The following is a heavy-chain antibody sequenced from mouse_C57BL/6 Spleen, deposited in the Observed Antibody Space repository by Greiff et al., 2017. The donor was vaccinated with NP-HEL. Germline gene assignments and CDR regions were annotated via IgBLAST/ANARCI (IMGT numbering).Heavy chain of an antibody. CDR1: GFTFSDYY. CDR3: ARPFTISYYAMDY. Sequence: DVQLVESGGGLVQPGGSLKLSCAASGFTFSDYYMYWVRQTPEKRLEWVAYISNGGGSTYYPDTVKGRFTISRDNAKNTLYLQMSRLKSEDTAMYYCARPFTISYYAMDYWGQGTSVTVSS. V-gene: IGHV5-12*01. J-gene: IGHJ4*01. CDR2: ISNGGGST.